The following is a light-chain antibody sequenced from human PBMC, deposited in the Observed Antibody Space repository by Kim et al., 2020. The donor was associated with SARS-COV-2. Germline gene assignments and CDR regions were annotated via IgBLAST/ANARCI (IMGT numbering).Light chain of an antibody. V-gene: IGKV1-33*01. CDR2: DAA. CDR3: QQYDAPPFS. CDR1: EDVSDY. J-gene: IGKJ5*01. Sequence: DRDTITCQTSEDVSDYFKWDHHRPGETPKVLSRDAANLETEVPSKFSIGGYGTEFSLTISSVQPEDMVTYYCQQYDAPPFSFGQETRLEI.